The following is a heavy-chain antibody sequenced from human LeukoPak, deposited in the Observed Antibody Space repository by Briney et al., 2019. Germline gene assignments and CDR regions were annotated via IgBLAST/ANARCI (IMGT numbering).Heavy chain of an antibody. Sequence: GSLRLSCAASGFTFSSYGMHWVRQAPGKGLEWVAFIRYDGSNKYYADSVKGRFTISRDNSKNTLYLQMNSLRAEDTAVYYCAKGYDFWSGPPLDYWGQGTLVTVSS. CDR3: AKGYDFWSGPPLDY. D-gene: IGHD3-3*01. J-gene: IGHJ4*02. CDR1: GFTFSSYG. CDR2: IRYDGSNK. V-gene: IGHV3-30*02.